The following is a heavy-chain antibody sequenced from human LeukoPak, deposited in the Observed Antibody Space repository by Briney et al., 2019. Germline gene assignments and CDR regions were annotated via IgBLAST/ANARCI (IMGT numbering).Heavy chain of an antibody. V-gene: IGHV4-59*12. CDR2: IYYSGST. CDR3: AREGSWDHYYYYYYMDV. J-gene: IGHJ6*03. D-gene: IGHD6-13*01. Sequence: SETLSLTCTVSGGSISSYYWSWIRQPPGKGLEWIGYIYYSGSTNYNPSLKSRVTISVDTSKNQFSLKLSSVTAADTAVYYCAREGSWDHYYYYYYMDVWGKGTTVTISS. CDR1: GGSISSYY.